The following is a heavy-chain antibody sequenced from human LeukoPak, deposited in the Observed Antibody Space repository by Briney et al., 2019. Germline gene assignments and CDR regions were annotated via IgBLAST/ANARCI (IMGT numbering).Heavy chain of an antibody. J-gene: IGHJ6*03. CDR3: ARVNFYYYYYYMDV. CDR1: GGSISSSSYY. CDR2: IYYSGST. V-gene: IGHV4-39*07. Sequence: SETLSLTCTVSGGSISSSSYYWGWIRQPPGKGLEWIGSIYYSGSTYYNPSLKSRVTISVDTSKNQFSLKLSSATAADTAVYYCARVNFYYYYYYMDVWGKGTTVTISS.